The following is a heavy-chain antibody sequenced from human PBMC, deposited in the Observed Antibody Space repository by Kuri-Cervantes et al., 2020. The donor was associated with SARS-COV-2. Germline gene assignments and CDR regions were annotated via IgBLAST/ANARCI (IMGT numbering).Heavy chain of an antibody. V-gene: IGHV4-34*01. D-gene: IGHD1-26*01. Sequence: SETLSLTCAVYGGSFRGYYWSWIRRPPGKGLEWIGEINHSGSTDYNPSLKSRVTISVDTSKNQFSLKLSSVTAADTAVYYCARGWYPVGATILYYFDYWGQGTLVTVSS. J-gene: IGHJ4*02. CDR2: INHSGST. CDR3: ARGWYPVGATILYYFDY. CDR1: GGSFRGYY.